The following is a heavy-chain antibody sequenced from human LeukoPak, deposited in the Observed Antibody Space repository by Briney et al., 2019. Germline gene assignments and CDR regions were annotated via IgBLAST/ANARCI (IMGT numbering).Heavy chain of an antibody. CDR2: INTDGSAT. V-gene: IGHV3-74*01. Sequence: GGSLRLSCAASEFAFSSYWMHWVRQAPGKGLVWVSRINTDGSATTYADSVKSRFTISRDNAKNTLYLQMNSLRAEDTAVYYCAGSIAVAGTIDYWGQGTLVTVSS. CDR3: AGSIAVAGTIDY. D-gene: IGHD6-19*01. CDR1: EFAFSSYW. J-gene: IGHJ4*02.